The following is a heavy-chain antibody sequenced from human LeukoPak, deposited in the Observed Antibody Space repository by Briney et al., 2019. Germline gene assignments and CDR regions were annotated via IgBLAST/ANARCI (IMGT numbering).Heavy chain of an antibody. CDR3: VRKNRDFNAAFDI. D-gene: IGHD2-21*02. CDR1: GFTVSNNY. CDR2: TYSDSST. Sequence: GGSLRLSCAASGFTVSNNYMSWVRQAPGKGLEWVSITYSDSSTNYADSVKGRFTISRDTSQDTLSLQMNSLRAEDTAVYYCVRKNRDFNAAFDIWGQGTVVTVSS. V-gene: IGHV3-53*01. J-gene: IGHJ3*02.